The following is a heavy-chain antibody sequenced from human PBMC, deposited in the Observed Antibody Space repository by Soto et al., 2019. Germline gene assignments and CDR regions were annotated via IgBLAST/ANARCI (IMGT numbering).Heavy chain of an antibody. Sequence: GASVKVSCKASGYTVTSYGISWVRQAPGQGLEWMGWISAYNGNTNYAQKLQGRVTMTTDTSTSTAYMELRSLRSDDTAVYYCARVVYCSGGSCYSSVRDPRDYYYYYGMDVWRQGTTVTVSS. CDR2: ISAYNGNT. CDR1: GYTVTSYG. J-gene: IGHJ6*02. V-gene: IGHV1-18*01. D-gene: IGHD2-15*01. CDR3: ARVVYCSGGSCYSSVRDPRDYYYYYGMDV.